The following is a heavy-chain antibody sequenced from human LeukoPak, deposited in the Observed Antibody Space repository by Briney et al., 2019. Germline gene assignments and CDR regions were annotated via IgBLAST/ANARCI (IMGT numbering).Heavy chain of an antibody. Sequence: GGSLRLSCAASRFTFSSYAMHWVRQAPGKGLEWVAVISYDGSNKYYADSVKGRFTISRDNSKNTLYLQMNSLRAEDTAVYYCARERYSGYDYYADYWGQGTLVTVSS. D-gene: IGHD5-12*01. V-gene: IGHV3-30*04. J-gene: IGHJ4*02. CDR1: RFTFSSYA. CDR3: ARERYSGYDYYADY. CDR2: ISYDGSNK.